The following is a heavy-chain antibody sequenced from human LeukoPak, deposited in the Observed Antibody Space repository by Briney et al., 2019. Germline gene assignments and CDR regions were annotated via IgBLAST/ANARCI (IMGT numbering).Heavy chain of an antibody. V-gene: IGHV4-34*01. Sequence: PSETLSLTCAVYGGSFSGYYWSWIRQPPGKGLEWIGEINHSGSTNYNPSLKSRVTISVDTSKNQFSLKLSSVTAADTAVYYCARFRGFGYYYMDVWGKGTTVTVSS. CDR3: ARFRGFGYYYMDV. CDR2: INHSGST. CDR1: GGSFSGYY. J-gene: IGHJ6*03. D-gene: IGHD3-16*01.